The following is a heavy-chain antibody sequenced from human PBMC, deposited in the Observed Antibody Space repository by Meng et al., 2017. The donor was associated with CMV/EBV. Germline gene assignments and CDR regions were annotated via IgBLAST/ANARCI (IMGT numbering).Heavy chain of an antibody. CDR3: ARDHVRADYYYYGMDV. D-gene: IGHD6-25*01. J-gene: IGHJ6*02. Sequence: GESLKISCAASGFTFSSYWMSWVRQAPGKGLEWVANIKQDGSEKYYVDSVKGRFTISRDNAKNSLYLQMNSLRAEDTAVYYCARDHVRADYYYYGMDVWGQGTTVTVSS. CDR1: GFTFSSYW. CDR2: IKQDGSEK. V-gene: IGHV3-7*01.